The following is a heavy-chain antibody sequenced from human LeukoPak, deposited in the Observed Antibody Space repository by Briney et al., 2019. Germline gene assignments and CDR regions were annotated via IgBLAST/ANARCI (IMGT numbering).Heavy chain of an antibody. J-gene: IGHJ4*02. V-gene: IGHV5-51*01. CDR1: GYTFTDYW. CDR3: ARHDSNVDRALGIDY. CDR2: IYPGDSDT. Sequence: GESLKISCKVYGYTFTDYWIGWVRQMPGKGLEWMGVIYPGDSDTRYSPSFQGQVTISADMSISTAYLQWSSLKASDTAMYSCARHDSNVDRALGIDYWGQGTPVTVSS. D-gene: IGHD5-18*01.